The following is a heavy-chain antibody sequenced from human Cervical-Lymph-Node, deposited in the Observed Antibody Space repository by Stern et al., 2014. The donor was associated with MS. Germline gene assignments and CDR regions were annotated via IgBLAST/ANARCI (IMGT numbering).Heavy chain of an antibody. CDR2: IIPIFGST. Sequence: VQLVQFGAEVTKPGSSVKVSCKASGGTFSDYAISWVRQAPGQGLEWMGGIIPIFGSTDYAQNFQGRVTITADESTTTAYMDLSSLRSEDTAVYYCARGAYCGGDCYWGWFDSWGQGTLVTVSS. D-gene: IGHD2-21*02. V-gene: IGHV1-69*01. CDR1: GGTFSDYA. J-gene: IGHJ5*01. CDR3: ARGAYCGGDCYWGWFDS.